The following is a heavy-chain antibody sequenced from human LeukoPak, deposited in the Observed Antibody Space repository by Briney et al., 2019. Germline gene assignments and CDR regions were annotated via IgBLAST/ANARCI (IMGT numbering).Heavy chain of an antibody. J-gene: IGHJ4*02. V-gene: IGHV3-48*01. CDR2: ISSSSSSI. CDR1: GFTLSSYG. Sequence: GGSLRLSCAASGFTLSSYGMNWVRQAPGKGLEWVSYISSSSSSIYYADSVKGRFTISRDNAKNPLYLQMNSLRAEDTAVYYCARDPDYWGQGTLVIVSS. CDR3: ARDPDY.